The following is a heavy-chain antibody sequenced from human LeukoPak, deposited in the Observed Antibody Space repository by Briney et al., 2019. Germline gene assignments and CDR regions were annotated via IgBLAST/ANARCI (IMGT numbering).Heavy chain of an antibody. D-gene: IGHD6-6*01. V-gene: IGHV3-73*01. CDR1: GFTFSGSA. Sequence: GGSLRLSCAASGFTFSGSAMHWVRQASGKGLEWVGRIRSKANNYATAYAASVKGRFTISRDDSKSTAYLQMNSLKTEDTAVYYCTRVVPSIAARGDYWGQGTLVTVSS. J-gene: IGHJ4*02. CDR2: IRSKANNYAT. CDR3: TRVVPSIAARGDY.